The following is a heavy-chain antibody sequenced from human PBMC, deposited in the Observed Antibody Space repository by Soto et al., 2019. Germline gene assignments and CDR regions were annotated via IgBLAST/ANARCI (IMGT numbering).Heavy chain of an antibody. CDR2: ISGSGGLT. CDR1: GFTFSDYA. J-gene: IGHJ4*02. V-gene: IGHV3-23*01. Sequence: EVQLLESGGGLVQPGGSLRLSCTPSGFTFSDYAMSWVRQAPGKGLEWVSTISGSGGLTYYADSVKGRFTISRDNSKSTLRLQMNSLRAEDTAVYYCAKISTYYYDISGYYFEYWGQGTLVTVSS. D-gene: IGHD3-22*01. CDR3: AKISTYYYDISGYYFEY.